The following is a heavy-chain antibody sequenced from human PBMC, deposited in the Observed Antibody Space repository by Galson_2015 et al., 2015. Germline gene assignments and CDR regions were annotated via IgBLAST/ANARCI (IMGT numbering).Heavy chain of an antibody. D-gene: IGHD1-7*01. V-gene: IGHV3-23*01. Sequence: SLRLSCAGSGFTFSSYGMSWVRQAPGKGLEWVSRISDSGGSTYYAESVKGRFTISRDSSKSTVILQMNSLRAEDTAVYYCAKGGTVWSSAFFDYWGQGTLVTVSS. CDR3: AKGGTVWSSAFFDY. CDR2: ISDSGGST. CDR1: GFTFSSYG. J-gene: IGHJ4*02.